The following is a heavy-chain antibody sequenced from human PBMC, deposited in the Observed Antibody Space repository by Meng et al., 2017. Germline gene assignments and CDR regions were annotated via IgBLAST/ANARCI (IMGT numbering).Heavy chain of an antibody. D-gene: IGHD1-1*01. Sequence: QVQLQQGGAGWVKPSATLSLTCTVYGGAFSGYYWSWIRQPPGKGLEWIGEINHSGITNYNPSLKSRVTISVDTSKNQFSLKLSSVTAADTAVYYCSRGRSGTWPWYFDLWGRGTLVTVSS. CDR3: SRGRSGTWPWYFDL. CDR2: INHSGIT. CDR1: GGAFSGYY. J-gene: IGHJ2*01. V-gene: IGHV4-34*01.